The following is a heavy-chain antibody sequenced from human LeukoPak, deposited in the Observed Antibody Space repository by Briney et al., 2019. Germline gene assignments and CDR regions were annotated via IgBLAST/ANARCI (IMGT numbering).Heavy chain of an antibody. CDR2: VPVIGDAT. Sequence: GGSLRLSCAASGFTFRTYAMSWVRQAPGKGLEWVSAVPVIGDATYYADSVKGRFTISRDNSKNTLYLQMNSLRVEDTAVYYCARGEDRTFPYWGQGTLVTVSS. CDR1: GFTFRTYA. D-gene: IGHD3-16*01. J-gene: IGHJ4*02. V-gene: IGHV3-23*01. CDR3: ARGEDRTFPY.